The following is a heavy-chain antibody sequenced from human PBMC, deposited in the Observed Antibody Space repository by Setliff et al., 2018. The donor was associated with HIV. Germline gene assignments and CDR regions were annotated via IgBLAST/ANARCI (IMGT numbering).Heavy chain of an antibody. V-gene: IGHV1-18*01. CDR3: ARIGPDYDILTGYRDYYYMDV. D-gene: IGHD3-9*01. Sequence: GASVKVSCKASGYTFISYGINWVRQAPGQGLEWVGWISAYNGYTNYAQKLQGRVTMTTDTSTSTAYMELRSLRSDDTAMYYCARIGPDYDILTGYRDYYYMDVWGKGTTVTVSS. CDR2: ISAYNGYT. J-gene: IGHJ6*03. CDR1: GYTFISYG.